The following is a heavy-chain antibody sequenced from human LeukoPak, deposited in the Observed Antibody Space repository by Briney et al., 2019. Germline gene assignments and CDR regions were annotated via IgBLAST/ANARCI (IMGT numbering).Heavy chain of an antibody. CDR2: IKYDGSER. D-gene: IGHD4-17*01. J-gene: IGHJ3*02. CDR3: ARERTNDYGHHVGVIDI. CDR1: GFTFRDSW. Sequence: GGSLRLSCAASGFTFRDSWMTWVRQAPGKGLEWVANIKYDGSERNYVDSVKGRFAISKDNVKDSLYLQMNSLSADDTAVYYCARERTNDYGHHVGVIDIWGQGTMVTVSS. V-gene: IGHV3-7*01.